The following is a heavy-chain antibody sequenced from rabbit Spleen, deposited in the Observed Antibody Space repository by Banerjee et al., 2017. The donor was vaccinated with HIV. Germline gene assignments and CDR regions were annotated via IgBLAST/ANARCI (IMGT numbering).Heavy chain of an antibody. CDR2: IGAGVSSTT. CDR3: ARDSGTSFSSYGMDL. J-gene: IGHJ6*01. D-gene: IGHD8-1*01. CDR1: GFSFSYSDY. V-gene: IGHV1S40*01. Sequence: QSLEESGGDLVKPGASLTLTCTASGFSFSYSDYMCWVRQPPGKGPEWIACIGAGVSSTTYYATWEKGRFTISKTSSTTVTLQMTSLTAADTATYFCARDSGTSFSSYGMDLWGPGTLVTVS.